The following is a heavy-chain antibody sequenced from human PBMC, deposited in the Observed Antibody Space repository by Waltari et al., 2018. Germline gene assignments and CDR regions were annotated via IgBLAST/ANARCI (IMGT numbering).Heavy chain of an antibody. CDR1: GFAFRRYA. J-gene: IGHJ4*02. CDR3: AKGSDFDFWSVTDH. V-gene: IGHV3-23*01. D-gene: IGHD3-3*01. Sequence: EVQLLESGGALVEPGGSLKISCAASGFAFRRYAMSWVRQAPGKVLAWVSSVSGSGESPNYADSVKGRFTISKDISKNTVHLQMSSLRDEDTAVYYCAKGSDFDFWSVTDHWGQGTRVTVSS. CDR2: VSGSGESP.